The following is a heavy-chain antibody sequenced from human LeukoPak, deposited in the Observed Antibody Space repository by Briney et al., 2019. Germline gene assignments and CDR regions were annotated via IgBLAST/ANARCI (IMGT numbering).Heavy chain of an antibody. V-gene: IGHV3-48*01. CDR3: ARFVVVITD. J-gene: IGHJ4*02. CDR1: GFTFSSYS. Sequence: PGGSLRLSCAASGFTFSSYSMSWVRQAPGKGLEWVSYISSSSSTIYYADSVKGRFTISRDNAKNSLYLQMNSLRAEDTAVYYCARFVVVITDWGQGTLVTVSS. D-gene: IGHD3-22*01. CDR2: ISSSSSTI.